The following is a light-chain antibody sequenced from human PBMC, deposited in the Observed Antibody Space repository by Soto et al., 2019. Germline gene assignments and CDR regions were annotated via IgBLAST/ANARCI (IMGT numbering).Light chain of an antibody. J-gene: IGLJ2*01. Sequence: QSVLTQPPSASGTPGQRVTISCSGSSSNIGSNTVNWYQQLPGTAPKLLIYSNNQRPSGVPDRCSGSKSGTSASLAISGLQSEDEAEYYCAAWDDSLNGLVLGGGTKVTVL. CDR1: SSNIGSNT. V-gene: IGLV1-44*01. CDR2: SNN. CDR3: AAWDDSLNGLV.